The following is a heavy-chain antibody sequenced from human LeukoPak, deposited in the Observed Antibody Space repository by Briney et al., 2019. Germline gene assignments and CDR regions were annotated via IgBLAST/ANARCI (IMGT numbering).Heavy chain of an antibody. J-gene: IGHJ4*02. CDR1: GFTFSSYG. D-gene: IGHD6-19*01. CDR2: ISYDGSNK. V-gene: IGHV3-30*18. CDR3: AKDLGSGWTLDY. Sequence: GGSLRLSCAASGFTFSSYGMHWVRQAPGKGLEWVAVISYDGSNKYYADSVKGRFTISRDNSKNTLYLQMNSLRAEDTAVYYCAKDLGSGWTLDYWGQGTLVTVSS.